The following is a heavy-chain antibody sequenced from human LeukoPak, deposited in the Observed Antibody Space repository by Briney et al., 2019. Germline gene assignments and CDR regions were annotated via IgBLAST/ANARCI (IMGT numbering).Heavy chain of an antibody. CDR1: GFTFSSYA. Sequence: GGSLRLSCAASGFTFSSYAMHWVRQAPGKGLEWVAVISYDGSNKYYGDSVKGRFTISRDNSKNTLYLQMNSLRAEDAAAYHCARDPPYCSGGSCYSQGSDPWGQGTLVTVSS. J-gene: IGHJ5*02. V-gene: IGHV3-30-3*01. D-gene: IGHD2-15*01. CDR3: ARDPPYCSGGSCYSQGSDP. CDR2: ISYDGSNK.